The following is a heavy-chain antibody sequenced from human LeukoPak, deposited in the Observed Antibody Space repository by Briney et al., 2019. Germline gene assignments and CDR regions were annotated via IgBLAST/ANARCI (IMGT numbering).Heavy chain of an antibody. CDR3: ARDGPDGMDV. J-gene: IGHJ6*02. V-gene: IGHV1-69*04. CDR2: IIPILGIA. Sequence: GASVKVSCKASGYSFSNYGISWVRQAPGQGLEWMGRIIPILGIANYAQKFQGRVTITADKSTSTAYMELSSLRSEDTAVYYCARDGPDGMDVWGQGTTVTVSS. CDR1: GYSFSNYG.